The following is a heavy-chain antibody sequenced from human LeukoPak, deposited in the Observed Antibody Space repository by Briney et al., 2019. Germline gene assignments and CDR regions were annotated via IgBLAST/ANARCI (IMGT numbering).Heavy chain of an antibody. J-gene: IGHJ4*02. CDR1: GGTFSSYA. D-gene: IGHD6-13*01. CDR2: IIPIFGTA. CDR3: ARGPLIAAAGTW. Sequence: GASVKASCKASGGTFSSYAISWVRQAPGQGLEWMGGIIPIFGTANYAQKFQGRVTITADESTSTAYMELSSLRSEDTAVYYCARGPLIAAAGTWWGQGTLVTVSS. V-gene: IGHV1-69*13.